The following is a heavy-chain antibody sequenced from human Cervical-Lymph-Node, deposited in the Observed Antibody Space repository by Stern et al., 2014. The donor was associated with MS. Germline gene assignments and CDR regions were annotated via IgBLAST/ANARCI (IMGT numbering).Heavy chain of an antibody. CDR3: ARDRANYGVFDY. V-gene: IGHV1-18*01. J-gene: IGHJ4*02. CDR1: GYTFTDYG. D-gene: IGHD4-17*01. CDR2: ISGHNGVT. Sequence: VQLVESGGGVKTPGASVKVSCKTSGYTFTDYGVTWVRLAPGQGLEWMGWISGHNGVTNDARKFQDRVTITTDTSTNTAYLELRSLRADDTAIYYCARDRANYGVFDYWGQGSRVTVSA.